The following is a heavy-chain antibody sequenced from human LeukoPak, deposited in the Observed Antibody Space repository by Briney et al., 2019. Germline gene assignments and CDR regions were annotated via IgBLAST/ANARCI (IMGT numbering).Heavy chain of an antibody. CDR3: ARSRYCSTGSCYVDY. J-gene: IGHJ4*02. D-gene: IGHD2-15*01. CDR1: GFSFDDYA. CDR2: INWNGGST. V-gene: IGHV3-20*04. Sequence: GGSLRLSCAASGFSFDDYAMNWVRQAPGKGLEWVSGINWNGGSTGYADSVKGRSTISRDNAKNSLYLQMNSLRAEDTAVYFCARSRYCSTGSCYVDYWGQGTLVTVSS.